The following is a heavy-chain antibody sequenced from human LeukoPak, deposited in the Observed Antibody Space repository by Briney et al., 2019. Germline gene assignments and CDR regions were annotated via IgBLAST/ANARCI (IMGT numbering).Heavy chain of an antibody. D-gene: IGHD3-10*01. J-gene: IGHJ3*02. CDR2: ISAYNGNT. CDR1: GYTFTSYG. CDR3: ARGDSGSYLIQAFDI. Sequence: GASVKVSCKASGYTFTSYGISWVRQAPGQGLEWVGRISAYNGNTDYAQKLQGRVTMTTDTSTSTAYMELRSLRSDDTAVYYCARGDSGSYLIQAFDIWGQGTMVTVSS. V-gene: IGHV1-18*01.